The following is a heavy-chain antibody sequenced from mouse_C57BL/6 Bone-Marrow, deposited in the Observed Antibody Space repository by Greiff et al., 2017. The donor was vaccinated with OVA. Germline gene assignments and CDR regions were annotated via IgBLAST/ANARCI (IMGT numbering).Heavy chain of an antibody. CDR2: IDPSDSYT. J-gene: IGHJ3*01. V-gene: IGHV1-50*01. CDR3: AREEIYYDYSFAD. CDR1: GSTFTSYW. D-gene: IGHD2-4*01. Sequence: QVQLPQPGAKILKPLSTVKLSCKASGSTFTSYWMQWVKPRPGQGLAWIGEIDPSDSYTNYNQKFKVTATLTVATSSRTAYMQLSSLTSEDSAGYDGAREEIYYDYSFADWGQGTLVTVSA.